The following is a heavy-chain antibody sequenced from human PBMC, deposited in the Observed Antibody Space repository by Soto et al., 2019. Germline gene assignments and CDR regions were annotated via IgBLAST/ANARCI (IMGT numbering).Heavy chain of an antibody. V-gene: IGHV1-2*02. J-gene: IGHJ1*01. CDR2: ISPNSGAT. CDR1: GYTFSDYY. D-gene: IGHD3-3*01. CDR3: ARGPRTQLRLPFAH. Sequence: QVQLVQSGAEVMEPGASGTVSCKASGYTFSDYYLHWVRQAPGQGLEWMGWISPNSGATEYAPKFQGRVTMTTDTSISTAFLKLASLRPDDTAIYYCARGPRTQLRLPFAHWGQGTLVTVSS.